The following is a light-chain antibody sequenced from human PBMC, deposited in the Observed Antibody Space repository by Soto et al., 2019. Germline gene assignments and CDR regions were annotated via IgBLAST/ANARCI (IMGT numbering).Light chain of an antibody. V-gene: IGLV2-14*01. Sequence: QSVRTQSSSVSRSPGQSITISCTGTSSDVGAYNYVSWYQHHPGKAPKLVIYEVSNRPSGLSNRFSGSKSGNTASLTISGLQAEDEADYFCSSYTTTKEVVGTGTKVTVL. CDR1: SSDVGAYNY. CDR3: SSYTTTKEV. CDR2: EVS. J-gene: IGLJ1*01.